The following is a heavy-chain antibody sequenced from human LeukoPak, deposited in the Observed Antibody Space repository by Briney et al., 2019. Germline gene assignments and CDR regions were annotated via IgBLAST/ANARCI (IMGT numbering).Heavy chain of an antibody. Sequence: GGSLRLSCAASGFTFSTSAMSWVRQVPGKGLEWVSSISGSGGTTYRADSVRGRFTISRDNSKNTLYLQMNSLRAEDTAVYYCATIITMVRGVRDYWGQGTLVTVSS. CDR1: GFTFSTSA. D-gene: IGHD3-10*01. CDR2: ISGSGGTT. CDR3: ATIITMVRGVRDY. J-gene: IGHJ4*02. V-gene: IGHV3-23*01.